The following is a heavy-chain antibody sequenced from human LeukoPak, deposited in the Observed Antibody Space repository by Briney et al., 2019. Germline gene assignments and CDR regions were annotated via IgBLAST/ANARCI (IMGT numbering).Heavy chain of an antibody. J-gene: IGHJ4*02. V-gene: IGHV3-23*01. Sequence: LSLTCAVYGGSFSGYYWSWIRQPPGKGLEWVSAISGSGDNPYYADPVKGRFTISRDNSKNTLYLQMNSLRAEDTALYYCAKILGSYWTPGYDYWGQGTLVTVSS. CDR3: AKILGSYWTPGYDY. CDR1: GGSFSGYY. CDR2: ISGSGDNP. D-gene: IGHD1-26*01.